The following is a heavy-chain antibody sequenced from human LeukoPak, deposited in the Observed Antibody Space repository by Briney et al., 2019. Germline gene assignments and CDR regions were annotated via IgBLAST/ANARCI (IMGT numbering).Heavy chain of an antibody. D-gene: IGHD5-24*01. V-gene: IGHV3-48*02. CDR2: ISSRSSPI. Sequence: GGSLRLSCAASGFTFSSYSMNWVRQAPGKGLEWVSYISSRSSPIYYADSVKGRFTISRDNAKNSLYLQMNSLRDEDTAVYYCASSTDGYNDYWGQGTLVTVSS. CDR1: GFTFSSYS. CDR3: ASSTDGYNDY. J-gene: IGHJ4*02.